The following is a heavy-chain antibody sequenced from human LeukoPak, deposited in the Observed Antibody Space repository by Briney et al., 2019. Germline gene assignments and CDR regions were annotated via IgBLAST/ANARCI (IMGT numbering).Heavy chain of an antibody. CDR3: ARDLLYSGSSKDRGWFDP. J-gene: IGHJ5*02. CDR2: IYTNGRT. V-gene: IGHV4-4*07. CDR1: GDSISNYF. D-gene: IGHD3-10*01. Sequence: PSETLSPTCAVSGDSISNYFWSWIRQPAGKGLEWIGRIYTNGRTNYNPSLKSRVTISVDKSKNQLSLKLTSMTAADTAVYFCARDLLYSGSSKDRGWFDPWGRGTLDTASS.